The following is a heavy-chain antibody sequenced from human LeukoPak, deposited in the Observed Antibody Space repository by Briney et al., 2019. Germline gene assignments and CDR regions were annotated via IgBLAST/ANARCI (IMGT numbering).Heavy chain of an antibody. Sequence: HSGGSLRLSCAASGFTVGSNQMTWVRQAPGKGLEWVSLIYSGGGTKYADSVKGRFTISRDNSKNTLYLQMNSLRVEDTAVYYCARKTDTSMLGDYCGQGTLVTVSS. CDR3: ARKTDTSMLGDY. D-gene: IGHD2/OR15-2a*01. J-gene: IGHJ4*02. V-gene: IGHV3-66*02. CDR2: IYSGGGT. CDR1: GFTVGSNQ.